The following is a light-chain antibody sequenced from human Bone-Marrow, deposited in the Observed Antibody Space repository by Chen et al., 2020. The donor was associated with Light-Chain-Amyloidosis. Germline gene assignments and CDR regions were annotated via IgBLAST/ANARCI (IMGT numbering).Light chain of an antibody. CDR2: RDT. J-gene: IGLJ2*01. CDR3: QSADSSGTYEVI. Sequence: ELTQPPSVSVSPGQTARITCSGDDLPTKYAYWYQQKPGQAPVLVIHRDTERPSGISERFSGSSSGTTATLTISGVQAEDEPDYHCQSADSSGTYEVIFGGGTKLTVL. V-gene: IGLV3-25*03. CDR1: DLPTKY.